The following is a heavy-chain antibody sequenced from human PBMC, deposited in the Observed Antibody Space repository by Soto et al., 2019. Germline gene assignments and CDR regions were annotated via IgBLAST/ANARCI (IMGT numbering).Heavy chain of an antibody. V-gene: IGHV3-48*02. J-gene: IGHJ4*02. D-gene: IGHD5-12*01. Sequence: PGGSLRLSCAASGFTFSSFSMNWVRQAPGKGLEWVSYISSSSVTIYYADSVKGRFTISRDNAKNSLYLQMNSLSDEDTAVYFCAREGYRDLDYWGQGTLVTVSS. CDR3: AREGYRDLDY. CDR2: ISSSSVTI. CDR1: GFTFSSFS.